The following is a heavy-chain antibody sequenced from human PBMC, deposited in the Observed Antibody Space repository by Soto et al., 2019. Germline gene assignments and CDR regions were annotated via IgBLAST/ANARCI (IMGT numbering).Heavy chain of an antibody. CDR2: IYYGGTT. D-gene: IGHD2-15*01. CDR1: GGSISSSSYY. CDR3: ARGWSYFDF. V-gene: IGHV4-39*07. J-gene: IGHJ4*02. Sequence: KPSETLSLTCTVSGGSISSSSYYWGWIRQPPGKGLEWIGSIYYGGTTYYNPSLRSRLAISIDTSKNQFSLRLSSVTAADTALYYCARGWSYFDFWGQGTLVTVYS.